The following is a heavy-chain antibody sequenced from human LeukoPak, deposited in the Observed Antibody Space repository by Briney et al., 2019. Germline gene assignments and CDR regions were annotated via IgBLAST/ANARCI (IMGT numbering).Heavy chain of an antibody. CDR3: ARDRITIFGVVITKLDY. CDR2: INAGNGNT. Sequence: ASVKVSCKASGYTFTSYAMHWVRQAPGQRLEWMGWINAGNGNTKYSQKFQGRVTITRDTSASTAYMELSSLRSEDTAVYYCARDRITIFGVVITKLDYWGQGTPVTVSS. CDR1: GYTFTSYA. J-gene: IGHJ4*02. D-gene: IGHD3-3*01. V-gene: IGHV1-3*01.